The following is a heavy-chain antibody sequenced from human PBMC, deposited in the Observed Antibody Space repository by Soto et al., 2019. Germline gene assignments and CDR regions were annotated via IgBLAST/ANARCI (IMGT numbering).Heavy chain of an antibody. Sequence: WASVKVSCKASGYTFTSYYMHWVRQAPGQGLEWMGIINPSGGSTSYAQKFQGRVTMTRDTSTSTVYMELSSLRSEDTAVYYCARDLSSGPTHYHYGMDVWGQGTTVTVSS. CDR1: GYTFTSYY. D-gene: IGHD6-19*01. CDR2: INPSGGST. V-gene: IGHV1-46*01. J-gene: IGHJ6*02. CDR3: ARDLSSGPTHYHYGMDV.